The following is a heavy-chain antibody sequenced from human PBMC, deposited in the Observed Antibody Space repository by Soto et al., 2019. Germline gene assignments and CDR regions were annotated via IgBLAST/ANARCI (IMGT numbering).Heavy chain of an antibody. Sequence: GGSLRLSCAASGFTFSSYGMHWVRQAPGKGPEWVALISYDGGSKYYVDSVKGRFTISRDNSKNTLYLQMNGLRAEDTAVYYCAKSTFSSWYSFDTWGQGTLVTVSS. CDR3: AKSTFSSWYSFDT. V-gene: IGHV3-30*18. D-gene: IGHD6-13*01. CDR2: ISYDGGSK. CDR1: GFTFSSYG. J-gene: IGHJ4*02.